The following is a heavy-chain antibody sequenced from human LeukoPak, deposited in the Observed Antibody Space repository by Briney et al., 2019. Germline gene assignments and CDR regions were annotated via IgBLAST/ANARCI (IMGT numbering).Heavy chain of an antibody. V-gene: IGHV4-34*01. CDR3: ARGPYSNYYRFDY. CDR2: INHSGST. D-gene: IGHD4-4*01. CDR1: GGSFSGYY. Sequence: SEPLSLTCAVYGGSFSGYYWSWIRQPPGKGLEWIGEINHSGSTNYNPSLKSRVTISVDTSKNQFSLKLSSVTAADTAVYYCARGPYSNYYRFDYWGQGTLVTVSS. J-gene: IGHJ4*02.